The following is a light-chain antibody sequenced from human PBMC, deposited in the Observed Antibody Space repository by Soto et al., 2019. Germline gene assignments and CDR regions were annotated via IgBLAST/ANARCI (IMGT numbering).Light chain of an antibody. Sequence: DIQMTQSPSSLSASVGDRVTITCQASQDIRDSLNWYQQKPGKAPKLLIYDESHLETGVPSRFSGSGSGTDFTLTISSLQPEDVGTYYCQKYSIGPLTFGGGTKVDIK. CDR2: DES. V-gene: IGKV1-33*01. J-gene: IGKJ4*01. CDR1: QDIRDS. CDR3: QKYSIGPLT.